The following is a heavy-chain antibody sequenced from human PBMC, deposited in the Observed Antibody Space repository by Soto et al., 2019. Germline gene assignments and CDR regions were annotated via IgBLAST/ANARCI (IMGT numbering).Heavy chain of an antibody. CDR3: ARGSGYGNYDY. CDR2: INPNGGST. D-gene: IGHD4-4*01. V-gene: IGHV1-2*02. J-gene: IGHJ4*01. CDR1: GYPFTDYF. Sequence: GASVKVSCKASGYPFTDYFLHWVRQTPGQGLEWMGWINPNGGSTKSAQACRGRVTMTRDTSTGTAYMEMTRVRSDDTAVYYCARGSGYGNYDYWGHGTLVTVSS.